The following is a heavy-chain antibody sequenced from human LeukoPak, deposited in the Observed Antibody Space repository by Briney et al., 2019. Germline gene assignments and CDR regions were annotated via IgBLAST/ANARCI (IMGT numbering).Heavy chain of an antibody. CDR3: ARVPMEGQYQLLYYYYYYMDV. CDR2: IKQDGSEK. CDR1: GFTFSTYW. D-gene: IGHD2-2*01. V-gene: IGHV3-7*01. J-gene: IGHJ6*03. Sequence: PGGSLRLSCAASGFTFSTYWMSWVRQAPGKGLEWVANIKQDGSEKYYVDSVKGRFTISRDNAKNSLHLQMNSLRAEDTAVYYSARVPMEGQYQLLYYYYYYMDVWGKGTTVIASS.